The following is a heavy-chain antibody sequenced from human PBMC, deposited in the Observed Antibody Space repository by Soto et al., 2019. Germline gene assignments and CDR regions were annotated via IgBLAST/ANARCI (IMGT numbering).Heavy chain of an antibody. Sequence: GGSLRLSCAASGFTFKNYAMSWVRQAPGKGLEWVSGISGSGRRTDSADSVKGRFTISRDNSKKSLYVQMNSLRAEDTAVYYCAKENDSGYDYRRFDCWGQGTLVTVSS. J-gene: IGHJ4*02. CDR1: GFTFKNYA. D-gene: IGHD5-12*01. V-gene: IGHV3-23*01. CDR2: ISGSGRRT. CDR3: AKENDSGYDYRRFDC.